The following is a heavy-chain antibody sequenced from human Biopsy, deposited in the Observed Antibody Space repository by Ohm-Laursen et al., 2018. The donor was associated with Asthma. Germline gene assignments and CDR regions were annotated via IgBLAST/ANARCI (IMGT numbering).Heavy chain of an antibody. Sequence: ASVYVSCTVSGFNFISFAIHWARHAPGQRIEWMGWVNTGKGDTKYSQKFQGRVTITRDTSASTAYMELRSLRSEDTATYYCVRTYYDFLTGQVKDVFGVWGQGTMVTVSS. V-gene: IGHV1-3*04. D-gene: IGHD3-9*01. CDR2: VNTGKGDT. J-gene: IGHJ3*01. CDR1: GFNFISFA. CDR3: VRTYYDFLTGQVKDVFGV.